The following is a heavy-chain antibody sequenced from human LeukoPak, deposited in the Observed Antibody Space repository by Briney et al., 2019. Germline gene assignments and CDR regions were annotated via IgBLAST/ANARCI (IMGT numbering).Heavy chain of an antibody. D-gene: IGHD6-13*01. J-gene: IGHJ4*02. V-gene: IGHV3-21*01. CDR2: ISSSSSYI. Sequence: GGSLRLSCAASGFTFSSYSMNWVRQAPGEGLEWVSSISSSSSYIYYADSVKGRFTISRDNAKNSLYLQMNSLRVEDTALYYCARDPINIATAANGFDYWGQGTLVTVSS. CDR3: ARDPINIATAANGFDY. CDR1: GFTFSSYS.